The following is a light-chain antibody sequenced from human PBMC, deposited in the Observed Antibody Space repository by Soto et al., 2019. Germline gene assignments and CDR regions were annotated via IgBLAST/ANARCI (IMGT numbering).Light chain of an antibody. Sequence: QSALPQPRSVSGSPGQSVTISCTGTSSDIGAYNFVSWYQQHPDKAPKLMIYDVIKRPSGVPDRFSGSKSGNTASLTIYGLQAEDEADYYCCSYAGSYTHVFGTGTKSPS. J-gene: IGLJ1*01. CDR3: CSYAGSYTHV. CDR2: DVI. CDR1: SSDIGAYNF. V-gene: IGLV2-11*01.